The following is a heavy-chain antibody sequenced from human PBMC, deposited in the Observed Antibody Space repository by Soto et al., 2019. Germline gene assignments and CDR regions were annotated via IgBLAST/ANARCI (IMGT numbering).Heavy chain of an antibody. CDR1: GFSLSTSGVG. V-gene: IGHV2-5*02. CDR3: AHSELTVLRYNWNLEYNWFDP. J-gene: IGHJ5*02. Sequence: SGPTLVNPTQTLTLTCTFSGFSLSTSGVGVGWIRQPPGKALEWLALIYWDDDKRYSPSLKSRLTITKDTSKNQVVLTMTNMDPVDTATYYCAHSELTVLRYNWNLEYNWFDPWGQGTLVTVSS. D-gene: IGHD1-7*01. CDR2: IYWDDDK.